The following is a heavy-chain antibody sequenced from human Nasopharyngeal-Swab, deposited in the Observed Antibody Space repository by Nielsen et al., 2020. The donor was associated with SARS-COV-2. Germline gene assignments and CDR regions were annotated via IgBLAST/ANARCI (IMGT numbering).Heavy chain of an antibody. CDR1: RGTLTNYA. D-gene: IGHD3-10*01. Sequence: SVKVSCKASRGTLTNYAISWVRQAPGQGLEWMGGVIPIFGTPNYEQKFQGRITITADAARTTAYMELSSLTFEDTAVYYCARHITRLDAFDLWGQGTLVTVSS. CDR2: VIPIFGTP. J-gene: IGHJ3*01. CDR3: ARHITRLDAFDL. V-gene: IGHV1-69*13.